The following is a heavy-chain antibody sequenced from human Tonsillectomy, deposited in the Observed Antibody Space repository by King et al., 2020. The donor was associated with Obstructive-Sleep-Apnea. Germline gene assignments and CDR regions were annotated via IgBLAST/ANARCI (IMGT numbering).Heavy chain of an antibody. CDR3: ARDPLSIAGAFYYGMDV. D-gene: IGHD6-13*01. Sequence: QLVQSGAEVKKPGASVKVSCKASGYTFTSYYMHWVRQAPGQGLEWMGIINPGSGSTTYAQKFQGRVTMTRDTSTSTVYMELRSLSSEDTAVYYCARDPLSIAGAFYYGMDVWGQGTTVIVSS. CDR2: INPGSGST. CDR1: GYTFTSYY. J-gene: IGHJ6*02. V-gene: IGHV1-46*01.